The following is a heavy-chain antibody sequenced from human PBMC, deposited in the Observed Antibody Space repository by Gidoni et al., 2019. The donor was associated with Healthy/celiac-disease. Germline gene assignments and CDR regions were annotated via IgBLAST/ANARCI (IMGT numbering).Heavy chain of an antibody. CDR1: GGSISSSSSY. J-gene: IGHJ5*02. Sequence: QLQLQESGPGLVKPSETLSLTCTVSGGSISSSSSYWGWIRQPPGKGLEWIGSIYYSGSTYYNPSLKSRVTISVDTSKNQFSLKLSSVTAADTAVYYCARHHTATDWFDPWGQGTLVTVSS. CDR3: ARHHTATDWFDP. D-gene: IGHD4-17*01. CDR2: IYYSGST. V-gene: IGHV4-39*01.